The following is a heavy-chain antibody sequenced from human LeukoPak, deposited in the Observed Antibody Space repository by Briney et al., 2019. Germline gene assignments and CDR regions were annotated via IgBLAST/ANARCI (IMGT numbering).Heavy chain of an antibody. CDR2: THQSASS. CDR3: ARENSGWSNLYFDL. Sequence: SETLSLTCAVSGFSISSGYYWGWIRQPPGKGLEWIGSTHQSASSYYNPSLKSRLTISVDTSKNQFSLRLSSVTAADTAVYYCARENSGWSNLYFDLWGRGTPVTVSS. V-gene: IGHV4-38-2*02. CDR1: GFSISSGYY. D-gene: IGHD6-19*01. J-gene: IGHJ2*01.